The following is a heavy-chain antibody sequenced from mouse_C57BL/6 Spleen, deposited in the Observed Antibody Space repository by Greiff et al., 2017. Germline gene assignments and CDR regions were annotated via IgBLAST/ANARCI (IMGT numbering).Heavy chain of an antibody. CDR3: ARRGLGQSFAY. D-gene: IGHD3-3*01. Sequence: VQLKESGPELVKPGASVKMSCKASGYTFTDYNMHWVKQSHGKSLEWIGYINPNNGGTSYNQKFKGKATLTVNKSSSTAYMELRSLTSEDSAVYYCARRGLGQSFAYWGQGTLVTVSA. CDR1: GYTFTDYN. V-gene: IGHV1-22*01. CDR2: INPNNGGT. J-gene: IGHJ3*01.